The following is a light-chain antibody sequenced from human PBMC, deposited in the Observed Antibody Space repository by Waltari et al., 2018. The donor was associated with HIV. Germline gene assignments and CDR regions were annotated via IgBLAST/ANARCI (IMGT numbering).Light chain of an antibody. V-gene: IGLV7-43*01. CDR3: LLYFGGSQQHVA. CDR1: TGAVTSSYY. Sequence: QTVVTQEPSLTVSPGGTVTLTCASSTGAVTSSYYANWFQQKPGQAPRALIYHTTNKHSWTPARFSGSLLGGKAALTLSEVQPEDEADYYCLLYFGGSQQHVAFGGGTKLTVL. J-gene: IGLJ2*01. CDR2: HTT.